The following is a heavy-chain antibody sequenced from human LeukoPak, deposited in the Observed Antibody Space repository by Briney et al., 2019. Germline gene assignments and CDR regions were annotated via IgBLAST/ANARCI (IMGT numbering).Heavy chain of an antibody. CDR1: GGSISSSSYY. CDR3: ARLGMGSSSWSSD. V-gene: IGHV4-39*01. Sequence: PSETLSLTCTVPGGSISSSSYYWGWIRQPPGKGLEWIGSIYYSGSTFYNPSLKSRVTISVDTSKNQFSLKLSSVTAADTAVYYCARLGMGSSSWSSDWGQGTLVTVSS. J-gene: IGHJ1*01. CDR2: IYYSGST. D-gene: IGHD6-13*01.